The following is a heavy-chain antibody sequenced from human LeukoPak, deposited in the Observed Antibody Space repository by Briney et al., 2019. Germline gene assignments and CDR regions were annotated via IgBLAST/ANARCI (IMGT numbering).Heavy chain of an antibody. D-gene: IGHD6-13*01. V-gene: IGHV3-23*01. Sequence: GGSLRLSCAASGFTFSSYAMSWVRQAPGKGLEWVSAISGSGGSTYYADSVKGRFTISRDNSKNTLYLQMNSLRAEDTAVYYCAKDQGYSSSWYDYYYYMDVWGKGTTVTVSS. CDR3: AKDQGYSSSWYDYYYYMDV. CDR1: GFTFSSYA. CDR2: ISGSGGST. J-gene: IGHJ6*03.